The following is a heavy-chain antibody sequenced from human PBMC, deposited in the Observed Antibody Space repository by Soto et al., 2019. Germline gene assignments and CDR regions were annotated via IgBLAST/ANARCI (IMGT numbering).Heavy chain of an antibody. CDR1: GGTPNRHA. Sequence: QVQLVQSGAEVRKPGSSVKVSCTVSGGTPNRHAFSWVRQAPGHGLEWMGVFVPMFGAPTYAEKFQDRVINTADDVITTVHMELTRLRSAGTAVYDYARVRMLTGQSSTNAGVVDYFDYWGQGSLVTVSS. J-gene: IGHJ4*02. V-gene: IGHV1-69*01. CDR3: ARVRMLTGQSSTNAGVVDYFDY. CDR2: FVPMFGAP. D-gene: IGHD3-9*01.